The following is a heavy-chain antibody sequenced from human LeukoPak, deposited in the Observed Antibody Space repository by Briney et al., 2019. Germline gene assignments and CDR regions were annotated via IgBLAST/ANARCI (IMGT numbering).Heavy chain of an antibody. CDR1: GFTVSSNY. CDR2: ISGSGVGS. Sequence: PGGSLRLSCAASGFTVSSNYMSWVRQAPGKALERVSSISGSGVGSFYADSVKGRFTISRDNSKNTLYLQMNNLRAEDTAVYYCAKGTLGYCSGGTCYPYDYWGQGTLVTVSS. J-gene: IGHJ4*02. CDR3: AKGTLGYCSGGTCYPYDY. D-gene: IGHD2-15*01. V-gene: IGHV3-23*01.